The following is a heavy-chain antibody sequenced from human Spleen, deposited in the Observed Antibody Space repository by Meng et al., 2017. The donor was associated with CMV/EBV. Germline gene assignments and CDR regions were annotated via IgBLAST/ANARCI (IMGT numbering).Heavy chain of an antibody. CDR2: IADTRVT. CDR3: AREARAPYFDM. V-gene: IGHV4-38-2*02. J-gene: IGHJ3*02. Sequence: SETLSLTCIVSDSSVFSDHFWAWIRQPPGTRPGWIGSIADTRVTYYSPSLQSRLTVSVDTSKNPVSLSLTSVTAADTAVYYCAREARAPYFDMWGQGTMVTVSS. CDR1: DSSVFSDHF.